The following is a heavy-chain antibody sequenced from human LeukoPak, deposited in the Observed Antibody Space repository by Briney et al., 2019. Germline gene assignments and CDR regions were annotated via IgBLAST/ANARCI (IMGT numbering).Heavy chain of an antibody. CDR2: IWYDGSNK. V-gene: IGHV3-33*01. J-gene: IGHJ6*02. CDR3: ARDHRPARPSYYYYYGMDV. Sequence: GGSLRLSCAASGCTFSSYGMHWVRQAPGKGLEWVAVIWYDGSNKYYADSVKGRFTISRDNSKNTLYLQMNSLRAEDTAVYYCARDHRPARPSYYYYYGMDVWGQGTTVTVSS. CDR1: GCTFSSYG.